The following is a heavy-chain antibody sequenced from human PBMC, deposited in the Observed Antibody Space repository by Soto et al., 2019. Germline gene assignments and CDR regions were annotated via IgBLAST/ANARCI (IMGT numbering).Heavy chain of an antibody. CDR3: ARGSYSYGSHTFADY. CDR1: GGSVSSGSYY. J-gene: IGHJ4*02. CDR2: IYYSGST. Sequence: QVQLQESGPGLVKPSETLSLTCTVSGGSVSSGSYYWSWIRQPPGKGLEWIGYIYYSGSTNYNPSLKSRVTISVDTSKNQFSLKLSSVTASDTAVYYCARGSYSYGSHTFADYWGQGTLVTVSS. V-gene: IGHV4-61*01. D-gene: IGHD5-18*01.